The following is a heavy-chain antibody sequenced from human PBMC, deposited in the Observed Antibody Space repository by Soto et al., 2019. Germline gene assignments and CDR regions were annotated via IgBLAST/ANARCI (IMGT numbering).Heavy chain of an antibody. CDR2: IWYDGSNK. CDR1: GFTFSSYG. V-gene: IGHV3-33*01. D-gene: IGHD2-2*01. CDR3: ARDRPYQLLYYFDY. Sequence: QVQLVESGGGVVQPGRSLRLSCAASGFTFSSYGMHWVRQDPGKGLEWVAVIWYDGSNKYYADSVKGRFTISRDNSKNTLYLQMNSLRAEDTAVYYCARDRPYQLLYYFDYWGQGTLVTVSS. J-gene: IGHJ4*02.